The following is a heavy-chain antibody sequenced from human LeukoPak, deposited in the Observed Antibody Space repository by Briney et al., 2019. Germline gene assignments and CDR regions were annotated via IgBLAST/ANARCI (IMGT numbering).Heavy chain of an antibody. J-gene: IGHJ3*02. CDR2: VNWNGGGT. CDR3: ATLVVPAAIRAFDI. D-gene: IGHD2-2*02. V-gene: IGHV3-20*04. CDR1: GFTFDDYG. Sequence: PGGSLRLSCAASGFTFDDYGMSWVRHVPGKGLEWVSAVNWNGGGTGYADSVKGRFTISRDNAKNSLYLQMNSLRAEDTAVYYCATLVVPAAIRAFDIWGQGTMVTVSS.